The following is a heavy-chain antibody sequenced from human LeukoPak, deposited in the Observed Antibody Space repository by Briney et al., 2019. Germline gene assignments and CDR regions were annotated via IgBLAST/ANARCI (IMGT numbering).Heavy chain of an antibody. V-gene: IGHV3-30*02. CDR2: IQHDGSNK. CDR3: ARVRVGATYGGAFDI. CDR1: GFTFTSHG. Sequence: GGSLRLSCVVSGFTFTSHGLHWIRQAPGKGLEWVAFIQHDGSNKYHADSVKGRFTISRDNAKNSLYLQMNSLRAEDTAVYSCARVRVGATYGGAFDIWGQGTMVTVSS. J-gene: IGHJ3*02. D-gene: IGHD1-26*01.